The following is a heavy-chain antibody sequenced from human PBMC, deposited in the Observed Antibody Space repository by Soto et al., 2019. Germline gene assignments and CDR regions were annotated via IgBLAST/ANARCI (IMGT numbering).Heavy chain of an antibody. CDR1: GGSISSGDYY. J-gene: IGHJ4*02. CDR2: IYYSGST. D-gene: IGHD5-12*01. V-gene: IGHV4-30-4*01. Sequence: QVQLQESGPGLVKPSQTLSLTCTVSGGSISSGDYYWSWIRQPPGTGLEWIGYIYYSGSTYYKPSLKSRVTISVDTSKNKFSLKLSSVTAADTAVYYCATSGVYLGYFDYWGQGTLVTVSS. CDR3: ATSGVYLGYFDY.